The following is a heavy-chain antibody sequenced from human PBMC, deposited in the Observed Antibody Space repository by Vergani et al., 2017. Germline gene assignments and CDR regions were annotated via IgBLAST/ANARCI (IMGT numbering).Heavy chain of an antibody. CDR1: GGSISSSSYY. D-gene: IGHD6-19*01. Sequence: QLQLQESGPGLVKPSETLSLTCTVSGGSISSSSYYWGWIRQPPGKGLEWIGSIYYSGSTYYNPSLKSRVTISVDTSKNQFSLKLSSVTAADTAVYYCLSSGGLDDACDIWGQGTMVTVSS. J-gene: IGHJ3*02. CDR3: LSSGGLDDACDI. CDR2: IYYSGST. V-gene: IGHV4-39*01.